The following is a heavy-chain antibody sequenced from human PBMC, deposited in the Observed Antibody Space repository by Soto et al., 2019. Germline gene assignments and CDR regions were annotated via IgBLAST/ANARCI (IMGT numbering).Heavy chain of an antibody. D-gene: IGHD3-10*01. J-gene: IGHJ4*02. CDR2: INPSGGST. CDR1: GYTFTSYY. Sequence: QVQLVQSGAEVKKPGASVKVSCKASGYTFTSYYMHWVRQAPGQGLEWMGIINPSGGSTSYAQKFQGRVTMTRDTSTSTVYMELSSLRSEDTAVYYCARGPTWSGSYYKDGRKFDYWGQGTLVTVSS. V-gene: IGHV1-46*01. CDR3: ARGPTWSGSYYKDGRKFDY.